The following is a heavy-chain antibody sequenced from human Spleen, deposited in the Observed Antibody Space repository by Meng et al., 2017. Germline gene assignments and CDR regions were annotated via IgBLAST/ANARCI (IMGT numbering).Heavy chain of an antibody. J-gene: IGHJ4*02. V-gene: IGHV3-9*01. CDR1: GFRFDDYA. CDR2: ICWSSGYI. Sequence: SLKISCVASGFRFDDYAIHWVRQAPGKGLEWVSGICWSSGYIGYADSVKGRFTISRDNSKNSLYLHMNSLRAEDTALYYCAKDSNRYGDIGHFDYWGQGTLVTVSS. D-gene: IGHD1-14*01. CDR3: AKDSNRYGDIGHFDY.